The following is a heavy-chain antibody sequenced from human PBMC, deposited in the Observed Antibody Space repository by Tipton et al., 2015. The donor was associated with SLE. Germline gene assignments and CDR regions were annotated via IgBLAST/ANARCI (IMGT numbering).Heavy chain of an antibody. CDR1: GGSISSSSYY. CDR3: ARRKTYYDFWSGYPGAFDI. D-gene: IGHD3-3*01. V-gene: IGHV4-39*01. CDR2: IYYSGST. Sequence: TLSLTCTVSGGSISSSSYYWGWIRQPPGKGLEWIGSIYYSGSTYYNPSLKSRVTISVDTPKNQFSLKLSSVTAADTAVYYCARRKTYYDFWSGYPGAFDIWGQGTMVTVSS. J-gene: IGHJ3*02.